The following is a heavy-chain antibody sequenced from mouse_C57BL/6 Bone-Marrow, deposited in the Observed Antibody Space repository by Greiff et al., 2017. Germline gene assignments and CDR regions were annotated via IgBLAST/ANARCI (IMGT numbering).Heavy chain of an antibody. CDR2: ISSGSSTI. CDR1: GFTFSDYG. J-gene: IGHJ2*01. Sequence: EVKVEESGGGLVKPGGSLKLSCAASGFTFSDYGMHWVRQAPEKGLEWVAYISSGSSTIYYADTVKGRFTISRDNAKNTLFLQMTSLRSEDTAMYYCARYYSNLFDYWGQGTTLTVSS. V-gene: IGHV5-17*01. D-gene: IGHD2-5*01. CDR3: ARYYSNLFDY.